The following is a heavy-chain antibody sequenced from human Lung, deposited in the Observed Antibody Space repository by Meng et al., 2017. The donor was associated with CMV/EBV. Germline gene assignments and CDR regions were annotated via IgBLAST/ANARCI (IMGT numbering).Heavy chain of an antibody. V-gene: IGHV3-30*02. D-gene: IGHD3-16*01. CDR2: IRHDGTNK. CDR3: AKDLLLFGGANAYFDY. CDR1: GFTFDNYG. Sequence: GESLKISCAASGFTFDNYGMHWVRQTPGKGLEWVAFIRHDGTNKYYGDSVKGRFTISRDNSKNTVYLQMNSLRPEETAIYYCAKDLLLFGGANAYFDYWGQGXLVTASS. J-gene: IGHJ4*02.